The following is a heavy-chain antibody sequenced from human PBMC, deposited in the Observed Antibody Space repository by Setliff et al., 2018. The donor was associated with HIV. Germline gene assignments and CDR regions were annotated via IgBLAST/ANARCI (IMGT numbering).Heavy chain of an antibody. V-gene: IGHV4-59*01. CDR1: DGPINNYW. CDR2: GHHSGTF. J-gene: IGHJ6*03. Sequence: PSETLSLTCTVSDGPINNYWWNWIRQSPGKGLEWIGFGHHSGTFSYNPSLNSRVTISVDTSKNQFSLKLTSVTPADTAVYYCARGHMLITYYYYYDMDVWGKGTTVTVSS. CDR3: ARGHMLITYYYYYDMDV. D-gene: IGHD3-10*02.